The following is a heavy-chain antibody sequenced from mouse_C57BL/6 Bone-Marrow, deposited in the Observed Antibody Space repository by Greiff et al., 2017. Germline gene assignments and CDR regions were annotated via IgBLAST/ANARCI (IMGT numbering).Heavy chain of an antibody. D-gene: IGHD2-12*01. CDR1: GYTFTSYW. Sequence: VQLQQPGAELVKPGASVKLSCKASGYTFTSYWMQWVKQRPGQGLAWIGEIDPSDRYTNYNQKFKGTATLTVDTSSSTAYMQLSSLTSEDSAVYYGARETDDVYFDYGGQGTTLTVSS. CDR2: IDPSDRYT. V-gene: IGHV1-50*01. CDR3: ARETDDVYFDY. J-gene: IGHJ2*01.